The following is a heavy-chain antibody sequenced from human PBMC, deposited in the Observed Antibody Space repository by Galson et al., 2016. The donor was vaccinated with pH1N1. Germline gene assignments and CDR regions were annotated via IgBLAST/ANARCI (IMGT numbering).Heavy chain of an antibody. CDR2: IIPIDGTA. CDR3: ARPGRTETTKEGFAWGYGMDV. Sequence: SVKVSCKASGGSFAKYAVSWVRQAPGQGLEWMGRIIPIDGTANYAQKFQGRVTITADEYTTTVYMELNSLISEDTAIYYCARPGRTETTKEGFAWGYGMDVWGQGTTVTVSS. V-gene: IGHV1-69*11. J-gene: IGHJ6*02. CDR1: GGSFAKYA. D-gene: IGHD1-1*01.